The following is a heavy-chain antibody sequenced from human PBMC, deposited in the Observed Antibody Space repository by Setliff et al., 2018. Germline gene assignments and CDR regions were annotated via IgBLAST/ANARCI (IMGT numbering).Heavy chain of an antibody. D-gene: IGHD6-19*01. CDR3: AKSRGQWSFDY. V-gene: IGHV3-23*01. CDR2: ISDDGGRT. J-gene: IGHJ4*02. CDR1: GFAFNNYP. Sequence: PGGSLRLSCAASGFAFNNYPMGWVRQAPGKGLEWVSGISDDGGRTYYADFVKGRFTISRDNSKNTLYLQMNSLRAEDTAVYYCAKSRGQWSFDYWGQGTLVTVSS.